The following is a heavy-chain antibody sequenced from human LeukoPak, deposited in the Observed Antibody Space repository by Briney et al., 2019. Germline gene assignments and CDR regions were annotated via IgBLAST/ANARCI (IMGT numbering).Heavy chain of an antibody. CDR2: INPHSGNT. V-gene: IGHV1-18*01. CDR3: ARVLYCSSISCLQYSYYYYMDV. D-gene: IGHD2-2*01. J-gene: IGHJ6*03. Sequence: ASVKVSCKASGYTFNSYGISWVRQAPGQGLAWMGWINPHSGNTRYSQKFQGRVTMTTDTSTSTAYMELRSLRSDDTAVFYCARVLYCSSISCLQYSYYYYMDVWGKGTTVTVSS. CDR1: GYTFNSYG.